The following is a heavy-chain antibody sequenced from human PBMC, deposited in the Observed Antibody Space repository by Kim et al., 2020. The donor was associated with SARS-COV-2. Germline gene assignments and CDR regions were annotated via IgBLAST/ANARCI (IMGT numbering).Heavy chain of an antibody. CDR3: TRGYYGYRGIDL. V-gene: IGHV3-13*01. Sequence: GGSLRLSCAASGFTFSRSDMHWVRQAPGKGLEWVSSIGIAGDTYYPASEKGRFTISRANAENSLFLQMNSLRDGDTAVYYCTRGYYGYRGIDLWGQGTLLTVSS. D-gene: IGHD5-12*01. J-gene: IGHJ5*02. CDR1: GFTFSRSD. CDR2: IGIAGDT.